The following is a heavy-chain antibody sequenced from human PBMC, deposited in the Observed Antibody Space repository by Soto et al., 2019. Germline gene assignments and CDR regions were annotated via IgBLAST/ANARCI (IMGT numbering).Heavy chain of an antibody. D-gene: IGHD3-3*02. CDR2: TYYRSKWYN. V-gene: IGHV6-1*01. Sequence: PSQTLSLTCAIYGDSVFSNSAAWNWIRQSPSRGLEWLGRTYYRSKWYNDYAGSVRSRITINPDTSKNQFSLHLNSVTPDDTAVYYCARDLSGFFQHWGLGTLVTSPQ. J-gene: IGHJ1*01. CDR3: ARDLSGFFQH. CDR1: GDSVFSNSAA.